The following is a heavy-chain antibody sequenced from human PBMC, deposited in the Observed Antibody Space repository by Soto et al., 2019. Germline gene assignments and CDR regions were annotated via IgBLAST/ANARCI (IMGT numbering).Heavy chain of an antibody. CDR1: GDSISRGGYY. J-gene: IGHJ5*02. V-gene: IGHV4-31*03. Sequence: QVQLQESGPGLVKPSQTLSLTCTVSGDSISRGGYYWNWLRQHPRKGLEWIGYIYHSGSTIYNPSLKSRVTISVDTSNNLLSLELSNVTAADTAVYYCARDGAGAYGLGWFDPWGQGILVTVSS. CDR3: ARDGAGAYGLGWFDP. D-gene: IGHD2-21*01. CDR2: IYHSGST.